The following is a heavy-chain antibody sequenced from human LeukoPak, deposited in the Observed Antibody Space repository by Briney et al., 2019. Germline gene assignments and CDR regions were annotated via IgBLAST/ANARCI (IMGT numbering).Heavy chain of an antibody. D-gene: IGHD2-21*01. J-gene: IGHJ4*02. V-gene: IGHV4-39*01. CDR2: FSYSGNT. CDR1: GGSISSTIYY. Sequence: PSGTLSLTCTVSGGSISSTIYYWAWIRQPPGKGLEWIGSFSYSGNTFYNSSLTSRVSISEDTSKNQFSLKLTPVTAADTAVYYCARPPLLWGQGILVTVSS. CDR3: ARPPLL.